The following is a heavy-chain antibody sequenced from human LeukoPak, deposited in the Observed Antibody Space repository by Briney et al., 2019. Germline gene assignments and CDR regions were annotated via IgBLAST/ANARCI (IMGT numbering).Heavy chain of an antibody. V-gene: IGHV1-46*01. CDR3: ARVAAEVVGVPGPIGFGWLRRDYYYMDV. Sequence: ASVKVSCKASGYTFTSYYMHWVRQAPGEGLEWMGIINPSGGSTSYAQKFQGRVTMTRDMSTSTVYMELSSLRSEDTAVYYCARVAAEVVGVPGPIGFGWLRRDYYYMDVWGKGTTVTVSS. D-gene: IGHD2-2*02. J-gene: IGHJ6*03. CDR2: INPSGGST. CDR1: GYTFTSYY.